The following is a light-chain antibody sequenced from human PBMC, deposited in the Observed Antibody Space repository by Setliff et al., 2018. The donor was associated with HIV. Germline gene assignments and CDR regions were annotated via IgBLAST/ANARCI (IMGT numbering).Light chain of an antibody. CDR1: SSDVGGYTD. V-gene: IGLV2-14*03. CDR3: SSYTSSTPLYV. J-gene: IGLJ1*01. CDR2: AVS. Sequence: QSVLTQPASVSGSPVQSLTISCTGSSSDVGGYTDFSWYKQHPGTAPKLMIYAVSNRPSGVSNRLSVSKSGNTASLTISGLQAEDEADYYCSSYTSSTPLYVFGTGTKVTVL.